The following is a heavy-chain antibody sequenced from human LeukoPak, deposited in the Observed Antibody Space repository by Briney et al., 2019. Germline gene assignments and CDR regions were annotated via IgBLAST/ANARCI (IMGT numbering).Heavy chain of an antibody. D-gene: IGHD2-15*01. Sequence: ASVKVSCKASGYTFTGYYMHWVRQAPGQGLEWMGWINPNNGGTGYAQKFQGRVTMTRDTSIATAYMELSRLRSDDTAVYYCARDTGLLQYWFDPWGQGTPVTVSS. CDR3: ARDTGLLQYWFDP. V-gene: IGHV1-2*02. CDR1: GYTFTGYY. J-gene: IGHJ5*02. CDR2: INPNNGGT.